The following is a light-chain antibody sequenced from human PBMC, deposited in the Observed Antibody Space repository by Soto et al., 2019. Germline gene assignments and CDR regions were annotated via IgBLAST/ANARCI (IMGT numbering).Light chain of an antibody. V-gene: IGKV1D-13*01. Sequence: AIHLTHSPSSLSASVRDKDTSTSRARQDSSCAVAWYQQKPEKAPKLLMNDATSLESGVPTMFSGSGSGADFTLTISSLQPEYFATYCCQHVNNYPTFGQGTRLEIK. CDR2: DAT. CDR1: QDSSCA. J-gene: IGKJ5*01. CDR3: QHVNNYPT.